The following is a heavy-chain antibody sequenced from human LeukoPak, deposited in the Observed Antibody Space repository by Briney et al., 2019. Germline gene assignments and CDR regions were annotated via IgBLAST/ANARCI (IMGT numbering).Heavy chain of an antibody. CDR2: IGPAGET. D-gene: IGHD5-12*01. J-gene: IGHJ4*02. V-gene: IGHV3-13*01. CDR1: GFTFSSYD. Sequence: GGSLRLSCEGSGFTFSSYDMHWVRQATGKGLEWVSAIGPAGETYYPDSVKGRFTISRENAKKFLYLQMNSLRAGDTAVYYCARGGGGYDRGAMFDNWGQGTLVTVSS. CDR3: ARGGGGYDRGAMFDN.